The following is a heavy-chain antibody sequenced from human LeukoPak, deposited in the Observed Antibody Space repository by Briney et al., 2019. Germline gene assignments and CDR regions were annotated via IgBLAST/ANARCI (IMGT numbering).Heavy chain of an antibody. D-gene: IGHD2-15*01. CDR3: ARVAIGSWYFDL. J-gene: IGHJ2*01. Sequence: ASVKVSCKASGYTFTSYAISWVRQAPGQGLELMGWISTYNGNTNYAQKFQGRVTLTTDTSTSTAFMDLRSLRSDDTAVYHCARVAIGSWYFDLWGRGTLVTVSS. CDR1: GYTFTSYA. V-gene: IGHV1-18*01. CDR2: ISTYNGNT.